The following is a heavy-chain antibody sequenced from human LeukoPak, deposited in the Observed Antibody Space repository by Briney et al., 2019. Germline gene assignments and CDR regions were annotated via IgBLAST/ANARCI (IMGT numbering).Heavy chain of an antibody. V-gene: IGHV3-23*01. Sequence: AGGSLRLSCAASGFSFSRYAMSWVRLAPGKGLEWVSAISGSGRGTSYADSVKGRFTISRDNSKNTLYLQMNSLRTEDTAVYYCAKDPRGIVVVAIANDYWGQGTLVTVSS. CDR1: GFSFSRYA. CDR3: AKDPRGIVVVAIANDY. D-gene: IGHD2-21*01. J-gene: IGHJ4*02. CDR2: ISGSGRGT.